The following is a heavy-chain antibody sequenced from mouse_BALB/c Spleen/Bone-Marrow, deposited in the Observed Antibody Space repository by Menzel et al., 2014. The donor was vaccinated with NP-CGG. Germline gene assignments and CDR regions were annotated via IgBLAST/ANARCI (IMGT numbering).Heavy chain of an antibody. J-gene: IGHJ2*01. CDR2: IVPANGNT. Sequence: VQLQQSGAELVKPGASVKLSCTTSGFNIKDTYMHWVKLRPEQGLEWIGRIVPANGNTKYAPKFQGKATITADTSSNTAYLQLSGLTSEDTAVYFCASYDYGYYFDYWGQGTTLTVSS. CDR1: GFNIKDTY. V-gene: IGHV14-3*02. D-gene: IGHD2-4*01. CDR3: ASYDYGYYFDY.